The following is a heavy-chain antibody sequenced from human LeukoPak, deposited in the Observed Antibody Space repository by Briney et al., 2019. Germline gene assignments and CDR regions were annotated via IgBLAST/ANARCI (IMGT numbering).Heavy chain of an antibody. CDR3: AKGTMGRGFGY. V-gene: IGHV3-23*01. CDR1: GFTFSSYA. Sequence: GGSLRLSCAASGFTFSSYAMNWVRQAPGKGLEWVSAISGSGGNTYYADSVKGRFTISRDNSKNTLYLRMNSLRAEDTAVYYCAKGTMGRGFGYWGQGTLVTVSS. CDR2: ISGSGGNT. D-gene: IGHD3-10*01. J-gene: IGHJ4*02.